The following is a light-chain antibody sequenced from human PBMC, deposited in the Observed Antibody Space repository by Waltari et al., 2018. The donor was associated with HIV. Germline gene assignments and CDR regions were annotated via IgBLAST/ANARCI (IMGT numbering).Light chain of an antibody. J-gene: IGKJ4*01. CDR2: AAS. CDR3: QQYDDSRALS. CDR1: QSVTSSY. Sequence: IVLTQSPGTLSLSPGERATLSCRASQSVTSSYLAWYQQKPGQAPRLLIYAASSRATGIPDRFSGSGSGTDFTLTISRLEPEDFAVYYCQQYDDSRALSFGGGTKVEIK. V-gene: IGKV3-20*01.